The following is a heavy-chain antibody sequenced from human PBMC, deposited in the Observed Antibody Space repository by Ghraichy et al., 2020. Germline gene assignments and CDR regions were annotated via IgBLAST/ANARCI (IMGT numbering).Heavy chain of an antibody. V-gene: IGHV2-5*02. J-gene: IGHJ4*02. D-gene: IGHD3-22*01. Sequence: SGPTLVKPTQTLTLTCTFSEFSLSTTGVGVGWIRQPPGKALEWLALIFWDGDKRYSPSLKSRLTITKDTSKNQVVLTMANMGPVDTATYYCVHRFSYDTRGSYYSFFDYWGQGTLVTVSS. CDR3: VHRFSYDTRGSYYSFFDY. CDR1: EFSLSTTGVG. CDR2: IFWDGDK.